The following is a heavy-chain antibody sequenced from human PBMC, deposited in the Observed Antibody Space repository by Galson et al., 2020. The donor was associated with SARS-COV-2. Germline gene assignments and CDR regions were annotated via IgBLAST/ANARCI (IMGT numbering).Heavy chain of an antibody. CDR1: GFTFSSYA. CDR3: ARPGSGSYFSYFDY. J-gene: IGHJ4*02. Sequence: GGFLRLSCAASGFTFSSYAMHWDRQAHGKGREWVAVISSDGSNKYYADSVKGRFTISRDNSKNTLYLQMNSLRGADTAVYYCARPGSGSYFSYFDYWGQGALVTVSS. CDR2: ISSDGSNK. D-gene: IGHD1-26*01. V-gene: IGHV3-30*04.